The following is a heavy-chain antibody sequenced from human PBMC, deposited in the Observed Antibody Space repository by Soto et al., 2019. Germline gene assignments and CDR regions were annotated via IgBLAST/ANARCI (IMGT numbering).Heavy chain of an antibody. V-gene: IGHV4-30-2*01. D-gene: IGHD3-22*01. Sequence: SEPLSLTCAVSGGSLSSSAYSWSWIRQPPGKGLEWIGFIYQSGSTYYNPSLKSRVTMSLDRPKNQFSLKLSSVTAADTAVYYCARELLFYDSDGFSWDDAFDIWGQGTMVTVSS. CDR2: IYQSGST. J-gene: IGHJ3*02. CDR1: GGSLSSSAYS. CDR3: ARELLFYDSDGFSWDDAFDI.